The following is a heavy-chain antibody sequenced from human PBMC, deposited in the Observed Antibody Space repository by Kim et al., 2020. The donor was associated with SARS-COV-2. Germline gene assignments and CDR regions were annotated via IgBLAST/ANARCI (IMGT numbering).Heavy chain of an antibody. CDR3: AKDNMDV. Sequence: GGSLRLSCATSGFTFSTYDMHWVRQAPGKGLEWVTVISYDGNKKFYADSVKGRLTISRDNSKNTLYLQMNSLRADDTAVYYCAKDNMDVWGQGTTVTVSS. CDR2: ISYDGNKK. J-gene: IGHJ6*02. CDR1: GFTFSTYD. V-gene: IGHV3-30*18.